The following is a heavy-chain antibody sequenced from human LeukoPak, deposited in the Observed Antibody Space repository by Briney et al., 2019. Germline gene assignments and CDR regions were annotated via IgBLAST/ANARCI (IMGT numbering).Heavy chain of an antibody. CDR2: INPSRGGT. V-gene: IGHV1-8*01. Sequence: AASVKVSCKASGYTFTKYYMFWVRQAPGQGLEWMGRINPSRGGTAYAQRFQGRVTMTRNTSISTAYMELSSLRSEDTAVYYCARGSITGTTNDYWGQGTLVTVSS. CDR3: ARGSITGTTNDY. J-gene: IGHJ4*02. D-gene: IGHD1-20*01. CDR1: GYTFTKYY.